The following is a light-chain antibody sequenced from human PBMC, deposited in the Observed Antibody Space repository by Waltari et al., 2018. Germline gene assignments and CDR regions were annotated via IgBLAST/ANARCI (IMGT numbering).Light chain of an antibody. Sequence: EIVLTQSPGTLSLSLGERATLSCRASQSVSRALTWYQQKPGQAPRLLIYGASTRATGIPDRFSGSGSGTDFSLTISRLEPDDFAVYYCQHYVRLPVTFGQGTTLEI. J-gene: IGKJ1*01. CDR1: QSVSRA. CDR3: QHYVRLPVT. CDR2: GAS. V-gene: IGKV3-20*01.